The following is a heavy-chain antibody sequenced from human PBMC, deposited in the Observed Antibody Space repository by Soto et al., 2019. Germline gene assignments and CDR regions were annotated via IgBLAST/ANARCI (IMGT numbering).Heavy chain of an antibody. V-gene: IGHV3-30*18. J-gene: IGHJ6*02. CDR3: AKSRDGYNFYYYYGMDV. D-gene: IGHD5-12*01. Sequence: QVQLVESGGGVVEPGRSLRLSCAVSGFTFSNYGMHWVRQAPGKGLEWVAVISYDGSNQYYGDSVKDRFTISRDNSKITLYLQMNSLRAEDTAVYFCAKSRDGYNFYYYYGMDVWGQGTPVTVSS. CDR2: ISYDGSNQ. CDR1: GFTFSNYG.